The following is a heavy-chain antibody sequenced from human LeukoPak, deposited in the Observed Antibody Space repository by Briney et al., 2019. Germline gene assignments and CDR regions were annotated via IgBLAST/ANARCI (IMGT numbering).Heavy chain of an antibody. CDR2: IYPGDSDT. D-gene: IGHD3-22*01. J-gene: IGHJ3*02. CDR3: ARLLYYFDSSGSYYAPKAFDI. V-gene: IGHV5-51*01. Sequence: GESLKTSCKGSGYSFTSYWIGWVRQMPGKGLEWMGIIYPGDSDTRYSPSFQGQVTISADKSISTAYLQWSSLKASDTAMYYCARLLYYFDSSGSYYAPKAFDIWGQGTMVTVSS. CDR1: GYSFTSYW.